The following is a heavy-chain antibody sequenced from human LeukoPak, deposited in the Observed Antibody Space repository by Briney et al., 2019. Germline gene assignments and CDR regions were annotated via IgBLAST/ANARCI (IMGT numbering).Heavy chain of an antibody. D-gene: IGHD3-10*01. CDR3: ARGPFGPGSPYYFDH. CDR2: SGTAGDT. V-gene: IGHV3-13*01. J-gene: IGHJ4*02. Sequence: PGGSLRLSCAASGFTFSTYDMHWVRQVTGKGLEWVSASGTAGDTYYPGSVKGRFTISKENAKNSLYLHINSLRAGDTAVYYCARGPFGPGSPYYFDHWGQGTLVTVS. CDR1: GFTFSTYD.